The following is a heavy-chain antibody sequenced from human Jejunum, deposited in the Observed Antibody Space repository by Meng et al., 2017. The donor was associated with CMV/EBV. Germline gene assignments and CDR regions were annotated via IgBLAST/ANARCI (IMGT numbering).Heavy chain of an antibody. J-gene: IGHJ4*02. CDR2: LGYDGSRK. CDR3: ARDNDGSSHYSQFDY. CDR1: GFPLNSYG. V-gene: IGHV3-33*01. D-gene: IGHD3-22*01. Sequence: SGFPLNSYGIHWVRQFPGKGLEWVAVLGYDGSRKYFADSVQGRFSISRDDSKNTVYLQINSLRAEDTAVYYCARDNDGSSHYSQFDYWGQGTLVTVS.